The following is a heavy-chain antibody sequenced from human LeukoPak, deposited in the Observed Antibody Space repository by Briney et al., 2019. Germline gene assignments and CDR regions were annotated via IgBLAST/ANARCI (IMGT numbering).Heavy chain of an antibody. Sequence: PGRPLRLSCAASGFTFSSYGMHWVRQAPGKGLEWVAVIWYDGSNKYYADSVKGRFTISRDNSKNTLYLQMNSLRAEDTAVYYCARDQAESSGFDYWGQGTLVTVSS. J-gene: IGHJ4*02. CDR3: ARDQAESSGFDY. CDR2: IWYDGSNK. CDR1: GFTFSSYG. V-gene: IGHV3-33*01. D-gene: IGHD6-6*01.